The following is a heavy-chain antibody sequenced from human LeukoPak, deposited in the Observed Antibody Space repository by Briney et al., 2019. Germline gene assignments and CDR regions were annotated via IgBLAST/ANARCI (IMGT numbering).Heavy chain of an antibody. CDR3: AGDGVAAHGLFDY. D-gene: IGHD3-3*01. V-gene: IGHV1-18*04. J-gene: IGHJ4*02. Sequence: ASVKVSCKASGYTFTGYYMHWVRQAPGQGLEWMGWISAYNGNTNYAQKLQGRVTMTTDTSTSTAYMELRSLRSDDTAVYYCAGDGVAAHGLFDYWGQGTLVTVSS. CDR1: GYTFTGYY. CDR2: ISAYNGNT.